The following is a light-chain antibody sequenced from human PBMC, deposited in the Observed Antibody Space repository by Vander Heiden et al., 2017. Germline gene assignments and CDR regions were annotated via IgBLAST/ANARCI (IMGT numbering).Light chain of an antibody. CDR1: QRISTSY. CDR3: QQNEYSPRT. CDR2: SSS. V-gene: IGKV3-20*01. J-gene: IGKJ4*01. Sequence: VLTQSPGTLSLSPGERAALSCRASQRISTSYLAWYQQKPGQAPRLLIYSSSTRATGVPDRFRGTGSGTDFTLTISRLEPGDFAVYFCQQNEYSPRTFGRGTKVEVK.